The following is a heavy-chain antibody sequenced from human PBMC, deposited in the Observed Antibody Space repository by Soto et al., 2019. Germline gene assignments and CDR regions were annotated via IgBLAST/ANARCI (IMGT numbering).Heavy chain of an antibody. J-gene: IGHJ4*02. CDR1: GFTFISYG. Sequence: GGSLRLSCATSGFTFISYGMSWVRQAPGKGLEWVSGISARDDSTYYADSVKGRFTISRDNSKNTLYLEMNSLRAEDTAVYYCAKHLASSWYGGEQYFDYWGQGTLVTVSS. CDR3: AKHLASSWYGGEQYFDY. CDR2: ISARDDST. V-gene: IGHV3-23*01. D-gene: IGHD6-13*01.